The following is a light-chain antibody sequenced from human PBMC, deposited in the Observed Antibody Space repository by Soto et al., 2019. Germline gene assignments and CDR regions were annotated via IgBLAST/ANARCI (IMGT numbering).Light chain of an antibody. CDR2: DAS. CDR1: QSVSSY. Sequence: EIVMTQSPATLSLSPGERATLSCMASQSVSSYLAWYQQKPGQAPRLLIYDASNRATGIPARFSGSGSGTDFTLTISSLETEDFVVYYCQQRSNWPPWTFGQGTKV. V-gene: IGKV3-11*01. CDR3: QQRSNWPPWT. J-gene: IGKJ1*01.